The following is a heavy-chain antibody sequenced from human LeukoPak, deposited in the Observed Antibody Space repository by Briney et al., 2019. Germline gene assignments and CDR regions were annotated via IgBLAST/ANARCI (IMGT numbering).Heavy chain of an antibody. CDR3: ARVTMIVVVNWFDP. D-gene: IGHD3-22*01. J-gene: IGHJ5*02. CDR2: IYYSGST. V-gene: IGHV4-31*03. CDR1: GGSISSGGYY. Sequence: SETLSLTCTVSGGSISSGGYYWSWIRQHPGKGLEWIGYIYYSGSTYYNPSLKSRVTISVDTSKNQFSLKLSSVTAADTAVYYCARVTMIVVVNWFDPWGQGTLVTVSS.